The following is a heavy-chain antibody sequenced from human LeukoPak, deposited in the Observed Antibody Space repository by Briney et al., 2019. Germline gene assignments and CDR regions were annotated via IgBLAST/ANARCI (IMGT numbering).Heavy chain of an antibody. V-gene: IGHV3-30-3*01. CDR1: GFTFRNYV. CDR2: TSSDLNVK. D-gene: IGHD3-10*01. Sequence: GGSLRLSCAAFGFTFRNYVIHWVRQAPGKGLEWVAVTSSDLNVKLYADSVKGRFTISRDNSRSTLYLQMNSLRPEDTAIYYCAREGYYGSGSPPSLYFDYWGQGTLVTVSS. CDR3: AREGYYGSGSPPSLYFDY. J-gene: IGHJ4*02.